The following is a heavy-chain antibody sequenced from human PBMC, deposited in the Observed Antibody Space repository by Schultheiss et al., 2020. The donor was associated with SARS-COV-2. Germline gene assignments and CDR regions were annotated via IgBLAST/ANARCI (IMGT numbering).Heavy chain of an antibody. D-gene: IGHD6-19*01. CDR2: IIPILGTT. V-gene: IGHV1-69*13. Sequence: SVKVSCKASGGTFSSYAISWVRQAPGQGLEWMGGIIPILGTTNHAQKFQGRVTITADESTSTAYMELGSLRSEDTAVYYCGRWGWLVPYYYGMDVWGQGTTVTGSS. CDR3: GRWGWLVPYYYGMDV. J-gene: IGHJ6*02. CDR1: GGTFSSYA.